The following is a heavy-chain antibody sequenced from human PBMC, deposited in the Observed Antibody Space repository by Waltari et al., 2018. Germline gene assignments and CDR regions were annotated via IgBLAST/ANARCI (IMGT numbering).Heavy chain of an antibody. Sequence: EVQLVQSGAEVKKPGESLKISCKGSGYSFTSYWIGWVLQMHGKGLECMGIIYPGDSDTRYSPSFQGQVTISADKSISTAYLQWSSLKASDTAMYYCARRGYYYDSSGYYPDYWGQGTLVTVSS. D-gene: IGHD3-22*01. V-gene: IGHV5-51*03. CDR2: IYPGDSDT. J-gene: IGHJ4*02. CDR3: ARRGYYYDSSGYYPDY. CDR1: GYSFTSYW.